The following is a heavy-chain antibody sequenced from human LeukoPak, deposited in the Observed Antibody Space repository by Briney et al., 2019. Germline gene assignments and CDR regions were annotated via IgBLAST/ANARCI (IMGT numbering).Heavy chain of an antibody. J-gene: IGHJ5*02. CDR2: IKQDGSEK. CDR1: GFAFSSYW. D-gene: IGHD3-3*01. V-gene: IGHV3-7*01. Sequence: HAGGSLRLSCAASGFAFSSYWMSWVRQAPGKGLEWVANIKQDGSEKYYVDSVKGRFTISRDNAKNSLYLQMNSLRAEDTAVYYCARESEFFGVVPWGFDPWGQGTLVTVSS. CDR3: ARESEFFGVVPWGFDP.